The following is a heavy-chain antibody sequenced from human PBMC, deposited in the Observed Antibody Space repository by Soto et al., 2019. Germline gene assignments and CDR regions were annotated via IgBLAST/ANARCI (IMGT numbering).Heavy chain of an antibody. V-gene: IGHV1-24*01. D-gene: IGHD7-27*01. CDR2: FDPEDGET. J-gene: IGHJ5*02. CDR1: GYTLTELS. Sequence: QVQLVQSGAEVKKPGASVKVSCKVSGYTLTELSMHWVRQAPGKGLEWMGGFDPEDGETIYAQKXXGRVNMTEDTXXDXAXXELSSLRSEDTAVYYCALSAELVGTGDRVNNWFDPWGQGTLVTVSS. CDR3: ALSAELVGTGDRVNNWFDP.